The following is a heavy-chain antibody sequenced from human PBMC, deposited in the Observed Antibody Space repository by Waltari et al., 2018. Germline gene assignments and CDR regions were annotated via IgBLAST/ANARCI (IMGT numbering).Heavy chain of an antibody. CDR1: GGSIYINNW. CDR2: IYHTGST. Sequence: VQLQESGQGLVQPLGTLSLTCAVSGGSIYINNWWSWVRQAPGSGLDRIGEIYHTGSTNYNPALKSRVTISVDKSRNHFSLNLTSVTVADTALYYCASRAVAGNNFDYWGQGRLVTVSS. J-gene: IGHJ4*02. V-gene: IGHV4-4*02. D-gene: IGHD6-19*01. CDR3: ASRAVAGNNFDY.